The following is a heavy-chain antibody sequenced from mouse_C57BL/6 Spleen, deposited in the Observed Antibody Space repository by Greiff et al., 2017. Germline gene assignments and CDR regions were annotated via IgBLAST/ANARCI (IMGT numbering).Heavy chain of an antibody. Sequence: EVQGVESGGGLVKPGGSLKLSCAASGFTFSSYAMSWVRQTPEKRLEWVATISDGGSYTYYPDNVKGRFTISRDNAKNNLYLQMSHLKSEDTAMYYCAELGGFDYWGQGTTLTVSS. D-gene: IGHD3-1*01. CDR1: GFTFSSYA. V-gene: IGHV5-4*01. CDR2: ISDGGSYT. J-gene: IGHJ2*01. CDR3: AELGGFDY.